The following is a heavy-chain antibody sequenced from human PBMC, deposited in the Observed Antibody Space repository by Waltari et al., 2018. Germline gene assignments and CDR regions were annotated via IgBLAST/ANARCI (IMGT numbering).Heavy chain of an antibody. D-gene: IGHD3-22*01. CDR2: IYYSGST. CDR1: GGSISSSSYY. CDR3: ARSPDYYDSSGYPQGWFDP. V-gene: IGHV4-39*07. Sequence: QLQLQESGPGLVKPSATQSPTCTVSGGSISSSSYYWGCIRQPPGQGLEWIGSIYYSGSTYYNPSLKSRVTISVDTSKNQFSLKLSSVTAADTAVYYCARSPDYYDSSGYPQGWFDPWGQGTLVTVSS. J-gene: IGHJ5*02.